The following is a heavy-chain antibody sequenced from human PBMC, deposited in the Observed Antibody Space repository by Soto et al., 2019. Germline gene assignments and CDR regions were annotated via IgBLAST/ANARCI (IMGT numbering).Heavy chain of an antibody. D-gene: IGHD5-12*01. J-gene: IGHJ3*01. CDR1: GYSFTSYW. Sequence: GESLKISCKGSGYSFTSYWISWVRQMPGKGLEWMGRINPTDSYTNYSPSFQGHVTISTDKSISTAYLQWSSLKASDTAMYYCALSGYGAFEVWGQGTMVTVSS. CDR2: INPTDSYT. CDR3: ALSGYGAFEV. V-gene: IGHV5-10-1*01.